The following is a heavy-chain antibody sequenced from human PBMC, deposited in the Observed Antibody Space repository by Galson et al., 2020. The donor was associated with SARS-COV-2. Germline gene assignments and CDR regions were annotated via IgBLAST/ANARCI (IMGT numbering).Heavy chain of an antibody. D-gene: IGHD1-26*01. CDR2: IKQAGSEK. J-gene: IGHJ4*02. CDR1: GFTFSRYW. Sequence: GGSLRLSCAASGFTFSRYWMSWVRQAPGNGLEWVANIKQAGSEKYYVDSVKGRFTISRDNAKNSLYLQMNSLRAEDTAVYYCPRDTRFVGELLPLGFDYWGQGTLVTVSS. CDR3: PRDTRFVGELLPLGFDY. V-gene: IGHV3-7*03.